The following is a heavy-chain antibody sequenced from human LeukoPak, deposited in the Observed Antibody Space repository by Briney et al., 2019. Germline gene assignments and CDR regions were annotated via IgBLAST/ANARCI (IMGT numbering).Heavy chain of an antibody. CDR3: AREDRQLGLDY. CDR2: INHSGST. J-gene: IGHJ4*02. V-gene: IGHV4-34*01. D-gene: IGHD1-1*01. CDR1: GGSFSGYY. Sequence: SETLSLTCAVYGGSFSGYYWSWIRQPPGKGLEWIGEINHSGSTNYNPSLKSRVTISVDTSKNQFSLKLSSVTAADTAVYYCAREDRQLGLDYWGQGTLVIVSS.